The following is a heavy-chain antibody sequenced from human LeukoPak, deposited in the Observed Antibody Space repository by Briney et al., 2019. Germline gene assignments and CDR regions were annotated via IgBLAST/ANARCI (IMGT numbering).Heavy chain of an antibody. CDR2: ISSTSSYI. Sequence: PGGSLRLSCAASAFTFSSYSMNWVRQAPGKGLEWVSSISSTSSYIYYADSVKGRFTISRDNSKNTLYLQMNSLRAEDTAVYYCAKDKIGYCSSTSCYTKSGFDHWGQGTLVTVSS. D-gene: IGHD2-2*02. CDR1: AFTFSSYS. V-gene: IGHV3-21*01. J-gene: IGHJ4*02. CDR3: AKDKIGYCSSTSCYTKSGFDH.